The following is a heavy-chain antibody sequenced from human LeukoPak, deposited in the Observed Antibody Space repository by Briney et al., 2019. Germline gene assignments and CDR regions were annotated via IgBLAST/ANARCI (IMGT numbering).Heavy chain of an antibody. V-gene: IGHV1-2*02. D-gene: IGHD2-2*01. Sequence: ASVKVSCKASGGTFSSYAISWVRQAPGQGLEWMGWINPNSGDTNYAQKFQGRVTMTRDTSISTAYMELSRLRSDDTAVYYCARGRTYCSSTSCYGDWFDPWGQGTLVTVSS. CDR3: ARGRTYCSSTSCYGDWFDP. CDR1: GGTFSSYA. CDR2: INPNSGDT. J-gene: IGHJ5*02.